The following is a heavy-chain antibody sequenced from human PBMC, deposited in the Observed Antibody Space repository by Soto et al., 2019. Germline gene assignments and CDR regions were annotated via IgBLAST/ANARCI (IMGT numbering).Heavy chain of an antibody. CDR2: INPDGSTT. CDR3: ARVASGSYSWRVD. CDR1: GFTFSSYW. Sequence: EVQLVESGGGLVQPGGSLRLSCAASGFTFSSYWMHWVHQAPGKGLVWVSRINPDGSTTSFADAVKGRFTISRDNAKNTLYLQINSLRAEDTAVYYCARVASGSYSWRVDWGQGTLVTVSS. J-gene: IGHJ4*02. V-gene: IGHV3-74*01. D-gene: IGHD1-26*01.